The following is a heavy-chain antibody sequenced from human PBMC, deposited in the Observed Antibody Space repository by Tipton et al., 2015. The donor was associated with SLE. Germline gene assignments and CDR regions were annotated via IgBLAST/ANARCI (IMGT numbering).Heavy chain of an antibody. CDR2: IWYDGSNK. Sequence: RSLRLSCAASGFTFSSYGMHWVRQAPGKGLEWVAVIWYDGSNKYYADSVKGRFTISRDNPKNTLYLQMNSLRAEDTAVYYCAKDRGIAAAGGEYFDLWGRGTLVTVSS. J-gene: IGHJ2*01. CDR3: AKDRGIAAAGGEYFDL. CDR1: GFTFSSYG. V-gene: IGHV3-33*06. D-gene: IGHD6-13*01.